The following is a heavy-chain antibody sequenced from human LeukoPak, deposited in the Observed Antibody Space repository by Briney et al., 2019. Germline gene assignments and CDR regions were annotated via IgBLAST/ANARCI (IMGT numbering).Heavy chain of an antibody. CDR1: GFTFSNAW. D-gene: IGHD6-19*01. J-gene: IGHJ4*02. CDR3: TAFSSVAVEGDYFDY. V-gene: IGHV3-15*01. CDR2: IKSKTDGGTT. Sequence: GGSLRLSCAASGFTFSNAWMSWVRQAPGKGLEWVGRIKSKTDGGTTDYAAPVKGRFTISRDDSKNTLYLRTNSLKTEDTAVYYCTAFSSVAVEGDYFDYWGQGTLVTVSS.